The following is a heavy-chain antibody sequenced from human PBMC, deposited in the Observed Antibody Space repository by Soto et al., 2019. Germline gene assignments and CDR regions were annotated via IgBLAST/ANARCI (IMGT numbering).Heavy chain of an antibody. Sequence: SLRLSFAASGFTFSSYAMHWVRQAPGKGLEWVAVISYDGSNKYYTDSVKGRFTISRDNSKNTLYLQMNSLRAEDTAVYYCARADDGYFDYWGQGTLVTVSS. CDR1: GFTFSSYA. V-gene: IGHV3-30-3*01. CDR3: ARADDGYFDY. D-gene: IGHD3-16*01. CDR2: ISYDGSNK. J-gene: IGHJ4*02.